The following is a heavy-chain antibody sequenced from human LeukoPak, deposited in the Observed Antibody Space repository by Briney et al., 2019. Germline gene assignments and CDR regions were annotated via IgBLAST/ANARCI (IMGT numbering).Heavy chain of an antibody. CDR1: GFTFSSYW. J-gene: IGHJ5*02. V-gene: IGHV3-7*01. D-gene: IGHD3-9*01. CDR3: ARDLAPFSLRYEWPSWFDP. CDR2: IKKDGSEK. Sequence: PGGSLRLSCAASGFTFSSYWMSWVRQAPGKGLEWVANIKKDGSEKYYVEAVKGRFTISRDNAKNSLYLQMNSLRAEDTAVYYCARDLAPFSLRYEWPSWFDPWGQGTLVTVSS.